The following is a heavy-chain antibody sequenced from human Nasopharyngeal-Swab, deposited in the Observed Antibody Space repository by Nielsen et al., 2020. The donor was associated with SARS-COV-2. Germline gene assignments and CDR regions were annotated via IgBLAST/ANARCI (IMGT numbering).Heavy chain of an antibody. CDR2: INPNSGGT. Sequence: WVRQAPGQGLEWMGRINPNSGGTNYAQKFQGRVTTTRDTSISTAYMELSRLRSDDTAVYYCAMSIAVAGTGWFDPWGQGTLVTVSS. D-gene: IGHD6-19*01. J-gene: IGHJ5*02. CDR3: AMSIAVAGTGWFDP. V-gene: IGHV1-2*06.